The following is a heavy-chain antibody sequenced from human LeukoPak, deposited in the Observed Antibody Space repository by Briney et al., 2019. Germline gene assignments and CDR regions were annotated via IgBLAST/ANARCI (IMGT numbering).Heavy chain of an antibody. CDR3: VRVRAASDY. CDR1: GFTFSSYE. V-gene: IGHV3-48*03. D-gene: IGHD5-18*01. Sequence: PGGSLRLSCAASGFTFSSYEMNWVRQAPGKGLEWVSYISSSGSTIYYADSVKGRFTISRDNAKNSLDLQMNSLRAEDTAVYYCVRVRAASDYWGQGTLVTVSS. J-gene: IGHJ4*02. CDR2: ISSSGSTI.